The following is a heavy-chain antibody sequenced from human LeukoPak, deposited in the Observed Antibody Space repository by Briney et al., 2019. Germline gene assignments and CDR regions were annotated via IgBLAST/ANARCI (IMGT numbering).Heavy chain of an antibody. CDR1: GYIFTGYY. CDR3: ARADYDSRGNYSRSTPPSWAFDI. V-gene: IGHV1-2*02. J-gene: IGHJ3*02. Sequence: ASVKVSCKASGYIFTGYYIHWVRQAPGQGLESMGWINPNSGGTNSAQKFQGRVTLTSDTSISTAYMELTGLRSDDTAVYYCARADYDSRGNYSRSTPPSWAFDIWGQGTMVAVSS. D-gene: IGHD3-22*01. CDR2: INPNSGGT.